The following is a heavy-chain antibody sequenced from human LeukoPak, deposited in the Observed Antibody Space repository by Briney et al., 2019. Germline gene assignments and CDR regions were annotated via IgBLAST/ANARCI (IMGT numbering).Heavy chain of an antibody. J-gene: IGHJ4*02. CDR3: ARAGTNFDY. V-gene: IGHV4-61*02. D-gene: IGHD1/OR15-1a*01. CDR1: GGSISSGNYY. Sequence: SETLSLTCTVSGGSISSGNYYYSWIRQPAGKGLEWIGRIYTSGSTNYNPSLKSRVTMSVDTSKNQFSLKLSSVTAADTAVYYCARAGTNFDYWGQGTLVTVSS. CDR2: IYTSGST.